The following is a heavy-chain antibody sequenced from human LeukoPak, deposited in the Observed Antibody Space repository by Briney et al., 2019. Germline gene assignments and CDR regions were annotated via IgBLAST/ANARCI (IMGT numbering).Heavy chain of an antibody. V-gene: IGHV3-21*01. CDR2: ISSSSYV. CDR1: GFTFSSYS. Sequence: TTGGSLRLSCAASGFTFSSYSMNWVRQAPGKGLEWVSSISSSSYVYYADSVKGRFTISRDNAKNSLYLQMNSLRAEDTAVYYCARDYVAALLDYWGQGTLVTVSS. CDR3: ARDYVAALLDY. J-gene: IGHJ4*02. D-gene: IGHD6-6*01.